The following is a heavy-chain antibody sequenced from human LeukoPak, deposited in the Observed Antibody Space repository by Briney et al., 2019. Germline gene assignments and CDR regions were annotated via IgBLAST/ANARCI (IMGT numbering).Heavy chain of an antibody. J-gene: IGHJ4*02. CDR3: AKDMDVEAAGFSVGY. D-gene: IGHD6-13*01. CDR1: GFTLSSFG. V-gene: IGHV3-30*18. CDR2: ISYEGINK. Sequence: HPGRSLRLSCAASGFTLSSFGMHWVRQDPGKGMEWESIISYEGINKYFSDSVKCRFTSSRDNSKCTLYLQMSGLRREDTAVYYCAKDMDVEAAGFSVGYWGQETLVTVSS.